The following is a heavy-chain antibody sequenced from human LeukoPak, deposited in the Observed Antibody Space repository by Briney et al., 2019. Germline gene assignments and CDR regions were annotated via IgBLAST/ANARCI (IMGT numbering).Heavy chain of an antibody. CDR1: GFTFSSYA. CDR2: ISGSGGST. D-gene: IGHD6-6*01. J-gene: IGHJ6*03. CDR3: AKDSSSATFDYYYYMDV. V-gene: IGHV3-23*01. Sequence: GGSLRLSCAASGFTFSSYAMSWVRQAPGKGLEWVSAISGSGGSTYYADSVKGRFTISRDNSKNTLYLQMNSLRAEDTAVYYCAKDSSSATFDYYYYMDVWGKGTTVTVSS.